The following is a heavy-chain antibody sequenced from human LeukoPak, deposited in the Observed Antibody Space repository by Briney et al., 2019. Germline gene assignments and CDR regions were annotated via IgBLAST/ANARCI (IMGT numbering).Heavy chain of an antibody. J-gene: IGHJ3*02. CDR3: AKDRAVGDAFDI. CDR2: ISYDGSNK. CDR1: GVTFSSYA. D-gene: IGHD6-19*01. V-gene: IGHV3-30-3*01. Sequence: GGSLRLSCAASGVTFSSYAMHWVRQAPGKGLEWVAVISYDGSNKYYADSVKGRFTISRDNSKNTLYLQMNSLRAEDTAVYYCAKDRAVGDAFDIWGQGTMVTVSA.